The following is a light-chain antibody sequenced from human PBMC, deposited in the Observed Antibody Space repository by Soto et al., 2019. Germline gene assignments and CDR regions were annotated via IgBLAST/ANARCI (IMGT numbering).Light chain of an antibody. CDR3: QQHYSNLWT. CDR1: QRISSN. V-gene: IGKV3D-15*01. J-gene: IGKJ1*01. CDR2: RAS. Sequence: VTTPSRATMSPFSGEPDTVSCRASQRISSNLDWYQQKPGQAPKLLIFRASNKPTGIPYRCSGRGSGTEFILTIISLQREDFVDYYCQQHYSNLWTFGQGTKVDVK.